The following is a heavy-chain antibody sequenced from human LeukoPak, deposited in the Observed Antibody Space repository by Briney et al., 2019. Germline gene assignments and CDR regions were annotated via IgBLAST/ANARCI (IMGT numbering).Heavy chain of an antibody. V-gene: IGHV1-8*01. J-gene: IGHJ5*02. CDR1: GYTFTSYD. D-gene: IGHD5-12*01. CDR3: ARGQVATIPFYDP. CDR2: MNPNSGNT. Sequence: ASVKVSRKASGYTFTSYDINWVRQATGQGLEWMGWMNPNSGNTGYAQKFQGRVTMTRNTSISTAYMELSSLRSEDTAVYYCARGQVATIPFYDPWGQGTLVTVSS.